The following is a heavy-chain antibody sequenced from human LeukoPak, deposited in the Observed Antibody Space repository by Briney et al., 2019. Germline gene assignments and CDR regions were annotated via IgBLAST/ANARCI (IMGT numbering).Heavy chain of an antibody. D-gene: IGHD4-23*01. J-gene: IGHJ3*02. V-gene: IGHV3-53*01. CDR3: ARVGEVTVGKNAFDI. Sequence: PGGSLRLSCAASGFAVSSNYMSCVRQAPGKGLEWVSVTYTGGSTNYADSVKGRFSISRDNSKNTLYLQMNSLRAEDTAVYYCARVGEVTVGKNAFDIRGQGTMVTVSS. CDR1: GFAVSSNY. CDR2: TYTGGST.